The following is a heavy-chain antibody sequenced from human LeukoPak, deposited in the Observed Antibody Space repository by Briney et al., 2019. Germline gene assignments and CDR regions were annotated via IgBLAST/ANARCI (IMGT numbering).Heavy chain of an antibody. J-gene: IGHJ4*02. CDR3: AKERPYYGYVWGSYRPTYFDY. D-gene: IGHD3-16*02. CDR2: ISYAGSNK. Sequence: PGRSPRLSSAASGFTFRSYGMHWVRQAPGKGLEWVAVISYAGSNKYYADSVKGRFTISRDNSKNTLYLQMNSLRAEDTAAYYCAKERPYYGYVWGSYRPTYFDYWGQGTLVTVSS. CDR1: GFTFRSYG. V-gene: IGHV3-30*18.